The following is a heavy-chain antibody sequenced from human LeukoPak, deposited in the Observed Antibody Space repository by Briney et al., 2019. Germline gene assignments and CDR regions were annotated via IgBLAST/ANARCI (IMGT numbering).Heavy chain of an antibody. Sequence: GGSLSLSCAASGFTLRNYRMHWVRQVPGRGLVWVSRISGDGSGTNYADSVKGRFTISRDNAKNTVYLQINNLRAEDTAVYFCARYSSSSGGPSYFLDYWGQGTLVTVSS. J-gene: IGHJ4*02. CDR1: GFTLRNYR. CDR2: ISGDGSGT. CDR3: ARYSSSSGGPSYFLDY. V-gene: IGHV3-74*01. D-gene: IGHD6-6*01.